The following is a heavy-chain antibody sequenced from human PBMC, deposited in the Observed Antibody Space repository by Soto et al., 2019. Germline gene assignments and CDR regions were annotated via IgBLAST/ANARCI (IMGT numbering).Heavy chain of an antibody. J-gene: IGHJ3*02. V-gene: IGHV3-33*01. D-gene: IGHD1-26*01. Sequence: QVQLVESGGGVVQPGRSLRLSCAASGFTFSSYGMHWVRQAPGKGLEWVAVIWYDGSNKYYADSVKGRFTISRDNPKNTLYLQMNSLRAEDTAVYYCARDSELLRAFDIWGQGTMVTVSS. CDR1: GFTFSSYG. CDR2: IWYDGSNK. CDR3: ARDSELLRAFDI.